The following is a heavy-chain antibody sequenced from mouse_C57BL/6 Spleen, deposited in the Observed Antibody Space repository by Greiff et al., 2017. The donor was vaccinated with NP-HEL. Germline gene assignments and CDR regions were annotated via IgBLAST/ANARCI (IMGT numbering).Heavy chain of an antibody. J-gene: IGHJ2*01. CDR2: INPGSGGT. Sequence: QVQLQQSGAELVRPGTSVKVSCKASGYAFTNYLIEWVKQRPGQGLEWIGVINPGSGGTNYNEKFKGKATLTADKSSSTAYMQLSSLTSEDSAVYFCARGGDYGSRFDYWGQGTTLTVSS. D-gene: IGHD1-1*01. CDR1: GYAFTNYL. CDR3: ARGGDYGSRFDY. V-gene: IGHV1-54*01.